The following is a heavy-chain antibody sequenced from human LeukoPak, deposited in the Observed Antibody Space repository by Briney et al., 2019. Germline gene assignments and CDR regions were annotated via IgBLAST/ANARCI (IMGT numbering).Heavy chain of an antibody. V-gene: IGHV4-61*02. Sequence: SQTLSLTCTVSGASINRGTHYWSWVRQAAGKGLEWLGRVYATGNTNYNPSLWSRLSISIDTSRNQFSLRLSSVTAADTAIYYCARDRSYYSDTGADYWGQGIMVIVSS. CDR1: GASINRGTHY. J-gene: IGHJ4*02. D-gene: IGHD3-22*01. CDR2: VYATGNT. CDR3: ARDRSYYSDTGADY.